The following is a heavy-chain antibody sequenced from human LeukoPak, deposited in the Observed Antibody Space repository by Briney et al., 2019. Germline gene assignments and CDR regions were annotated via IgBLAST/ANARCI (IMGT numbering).Heavy chain of an antibody. J-gene: IGHJ5*02. CDR3: AREGGVSFDWFDP. CDR2: ISSRSSTI. V-gene: IGHV3-48*04. CDR1: GFTFSSYS. D-gene: IGHD1-26*01. Sequence: GGSLRLSCAASGFTFSSYSMNWVRQAPGKGLEWVSYISSRSSTIYYADSVKGRFTISRDNAKNSLYLQMNSLRAEDTAVYYCAREGGVSFDWFDPWGQGTLVTVSS.